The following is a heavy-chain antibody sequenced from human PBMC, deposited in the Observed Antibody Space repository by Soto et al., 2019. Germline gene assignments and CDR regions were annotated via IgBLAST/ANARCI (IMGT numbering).Heavy chain of an antibody. V-gene: IGHV3-23*01. CDR1: GFTFSSYA. CDR3: AKQQGSGTPNYYSRDV. D-gene: IGHD3-10*01. J-gene: IGHJ6*02. CDR2: TSDSGRTT. Sequence: GGSLRLSCAASGFTFSSYAMTWVRQAPGKELAWVSTTSDSGRTTYYADSVKGRFTISRDNSQNTLFLQMSSLRAEDTAVYYCAKQQGSGTPNYYSRDVWGQGTTVTVSS.